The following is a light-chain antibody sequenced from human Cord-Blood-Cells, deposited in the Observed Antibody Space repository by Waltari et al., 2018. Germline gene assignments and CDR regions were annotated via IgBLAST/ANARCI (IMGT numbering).Light chain of an antibody. CDR1: SSDVGGYNS. CDR2: DVS. J-gene: IGLJ2*01. Sequence: QSALTQPAPVSVSPGQSITISCTGTSSDVGGYNSVLWYQQHPGKAPILIIYDVSNRPSGVSSRFAGSKSGNTASLTISGRQAEDEADYYCSSYTSSSTLVVFGGGTKLTVL. CDR3: SSYTSSSTLVV. V-gene: IGLV2-14*01.